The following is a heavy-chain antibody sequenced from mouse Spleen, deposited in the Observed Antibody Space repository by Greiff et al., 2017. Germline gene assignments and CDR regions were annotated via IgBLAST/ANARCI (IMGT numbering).Heavy chain of an antibody. J-gene: IGHJ2*01. D-gene: IGHD1-1*01. V-gene: IGHV1-18*01. CDR3: ARCYYYGSSYYFDY. Sequence: VQLQQSGPELVKPGASVKIPCKASGYTFTDYNMDWVKQSHGKSLEWIGDINPNNGGTIYNQKFKGKATLTVDKSSSTAYMELRSLTSEDTAVYYCARCYYYGSSYYFDYWGQGTTLTVSS. CDR1: GYTFTDYN. CDR2: INPNNGGT.